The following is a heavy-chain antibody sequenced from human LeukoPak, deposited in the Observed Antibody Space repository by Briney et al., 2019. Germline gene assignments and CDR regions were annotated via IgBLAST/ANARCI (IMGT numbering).Heavy chain of an antibody. CDR1: GFTLGDYA. D-gene: IGHD3-16*01. Sequence: SLRLSPTPSGFTLGDYAMSSVRQSPGKEREGVGCISSKTYGGTTEYAAPLKVKLTISRDDSKSIAYLQMNSVKTEDTAVYYCTRVSRGGGYFDYWGQGTLVTVSS. J-gene: IGHJ4*02. CDR3: TRVSRGGGYFDY. CDR2: ISSKTYGGTT. V-gene: IGHV3-49*04.